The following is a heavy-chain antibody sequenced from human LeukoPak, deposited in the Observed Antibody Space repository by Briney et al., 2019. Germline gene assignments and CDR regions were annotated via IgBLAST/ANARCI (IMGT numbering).Heavy chain of an antibody. Sequence: GGSLRLSCAASGFISSNYWMSWVRQAPGRGPEWVANINQDGSEKSYGDSVKGRFTISRDNAKNSLYLQMNSLRAEDTAVYYCARNHGYGDYLGDWGQGTLVTVSS. CDR1: GFISSNYW. J-gene: IGHJ4*02. D-gene: IGHD4-17*01. CDR3: ARNHGYGDYLGD. CDR2: INQDGSEK. V-gene: IGHV3-7*01.